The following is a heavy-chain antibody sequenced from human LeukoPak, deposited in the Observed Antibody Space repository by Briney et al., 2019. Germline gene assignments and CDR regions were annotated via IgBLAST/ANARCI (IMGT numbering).Heavy chain of an antibody. D-gene: IGHD6-13*01. CDR3: ARVEAACTEYFDY. J-gene: IGHJ4*02. V-gene: IGHV3-53*01. CDR1: GFTVGSNY. CDR2: IYSGGTT. Sequence: GGSLRLSCAASGFTVGSNYMSWVRQAPGQGLEWVSLIYSGGTTFYADSVKGRFTISRDNSKNTLYLQMNSLRADDTAVYYCARVEAACTEYFDYWGQGTLVTVSS.